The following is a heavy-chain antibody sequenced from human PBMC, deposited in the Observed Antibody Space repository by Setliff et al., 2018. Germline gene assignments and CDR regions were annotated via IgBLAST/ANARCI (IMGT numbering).Heavy chain of an antibody. CDR1: GGSISSYY. CDR2: IYIGGSA. CDR3: AREQWLDPPGYYYMDV. V-gene: IGHV4-4*07. J-gene: IGHJ6*03. D-gene: IGHD6-19*01. Sequence: SETLSLTCTVSGGSISSYYWSWIRQPAGKGLEWIGRIYIGGSANYNPSLKSRVTMSIDTSKNQFSLKLNSVTAADMAVYYCAREQWLDPPGYYYMDVWAKGTTVTVSS.